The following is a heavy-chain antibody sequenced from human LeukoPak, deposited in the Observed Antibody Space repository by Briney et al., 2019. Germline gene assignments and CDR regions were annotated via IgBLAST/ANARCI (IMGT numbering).Heavy chain of an antibody. CDR3: ARGLRGYDSSGYSFDY. CDR2: ISSSGSTI. J-gene: IGHJ4*02. V-gene: IGHV3-11*04. D-gene: IGHD3-22*01. Sequence: GGSLRLSCAASGFTFSDYYMSWIRQAPGRGREGVTDISSSGSTIYYADSVKGRFTISRDNAKNSLYLQMNSLRAEDTAVYYCARGLRGYDSSGYSFDYWGQGTLVTVSS. CDR1: GFTFSDYY.